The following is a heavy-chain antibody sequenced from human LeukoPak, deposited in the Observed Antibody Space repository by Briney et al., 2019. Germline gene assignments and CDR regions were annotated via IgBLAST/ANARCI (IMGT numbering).Heavy chain of an antibody. CDR3: ARVREHCGGDCYPVDY. V-gene: IGHV1-18*01. J-gene: IGHJ4*02. D-gene: IGHD2-21*02. CDR2: ISAYNGNT. CDR1: GYTFTSYG. Sequence: ASVKVSCKASGYTFTSYGISWVRQAPGQGLEWMGWISAYNGNTNYAQKLQGRVTMTTDTSTSTAYTELRSLRSDDTAVYYCARVREHCGGDCYPVDYWGQGTLVTVSS.